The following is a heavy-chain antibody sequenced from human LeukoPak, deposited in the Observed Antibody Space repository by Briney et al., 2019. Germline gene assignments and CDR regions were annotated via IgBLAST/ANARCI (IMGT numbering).Heavy chain of an antibody. J-gene: IGHJ4*02. CDR3: AQERMIYRGSPPLDY. V-gene: IGHV4-34*01. CDR2: INHSGST. CDR1: GGSFSGYY. Sequence: PSETLSLTCAVYGGSFSGYYWSWIRQPPGKGLEWIGEINHSGSTNYNPSLKSRVTISVDTSKNQFSLKLSSVTAADTAVYYCAQERMIYRGSPPLDYGGKETLVTVSS. D-gene: IGHD1-26*01.